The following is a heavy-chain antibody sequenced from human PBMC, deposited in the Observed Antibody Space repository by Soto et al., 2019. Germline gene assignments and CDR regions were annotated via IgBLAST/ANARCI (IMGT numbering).Heavy chain of an antibody. D-gene: IGHD3-10*02. J-gene: IGHJ6*02. CDR1: GFTFSSYA. V-gene: IGHV3-23*01. Sequence: LPGGSLRLSCAASGFTFSSYAMSWVRQAPGKGLEWVSAISGSAGSTYYADSVKGRFTISRDNSKNTLYLQMNSLRAEDTAVYYCASNMVFGEYGLDVWGQGTTVTVSS. CDR2: ISGSAGST. CDR3: ASNMVFGEYGLDV.